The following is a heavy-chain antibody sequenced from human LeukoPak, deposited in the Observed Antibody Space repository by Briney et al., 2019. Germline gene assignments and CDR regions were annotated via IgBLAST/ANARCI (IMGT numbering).Heavy chain of an antibody. J-gene: IGHJ6*04. D-gene: IGHD3-10*02. V-gene: IGHV3-48*01. Sequence: GGSLRLSCAASGFTFSSYSMNWVRQAPGKGLEWVSYTSSSSSTIYYSDSVKGRFTISRDNAKNSLYLQMNSLRAEDTAVYYCAELGITMIGGVWGKGTTVTISS. CDR3: AELGITMIGGV. CDR1: GFTFSSYS. CDR2: TSSSSSTI.